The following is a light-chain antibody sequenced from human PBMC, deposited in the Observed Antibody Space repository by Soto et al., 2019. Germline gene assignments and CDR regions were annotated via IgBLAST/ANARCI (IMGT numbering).Light chain of an antibody. J-gene: IGLJ2*01. Sequence: QSALTQPASVSGSPGQSITIPCTGTTSDIGSHYTVSWYQQHPGKAPKLMIYDVTNRPSGVSYRFSGSKSGITASLTTSGLQAEDEADYYCSSYRSRDTPVVFGGGTKVTVL. CDR2: DVT. CDR1: TSDIGSHYT. V-gene: IGLV2-14*01. CDR3: SSYRSRDTPVV.